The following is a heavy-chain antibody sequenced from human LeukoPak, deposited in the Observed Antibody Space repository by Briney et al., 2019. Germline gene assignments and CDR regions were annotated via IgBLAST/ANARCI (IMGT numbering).Heavy chain of an antibody. D-gene: IGHD2-2*01. CDR2: IYTSGST. CDR3: ARVGGGYCSSTSCRPGNPLDY. CDR1: GGSISSSY. V-gene: IGHV4-4*07. Sequence: SETLSLTCTVSGGSISSSYWSWIRQPAGKGLEWIGRIYTSGSTHYNPSLKSRATMSVDTSKNQFSLKLSSVTAADTAVYYCARVGGGYCSSTSCRPGNPLDYWGQGTLVTVSS. J-gene: IGHJ4*02.